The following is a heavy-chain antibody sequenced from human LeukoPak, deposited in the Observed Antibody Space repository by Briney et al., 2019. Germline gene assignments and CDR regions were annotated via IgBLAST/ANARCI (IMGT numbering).Heavy chain of an antibody. D-gene: IGHD3-3*01. Sequence: ASVKVSCKASGYTFTGYYMHWVRQAPGQGLEWMGWINPNSGGTNYAQKFQGRVTMTRDTSISTAYMELSRLRSDDTAVYYCATQASVPYYDFWSGYSYFDYWGQGTLVTVSS. CDR2: INPNSGGT. J-gene: IGHJ4*02. CDR3: ATQASVPYYDFWSGYSYFDY. V-gene: IGHV1-2*02. CDR1: GYTFTGYY.